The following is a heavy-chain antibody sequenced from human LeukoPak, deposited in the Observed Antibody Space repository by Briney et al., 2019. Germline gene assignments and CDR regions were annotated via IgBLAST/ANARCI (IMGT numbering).Heavy chain of an antibody. J-gene: IGHJ3*02. CDR1: GFTVSSNY. Sequence: GGSLRLSCAASGFTVSSNYMSWVRQAPGKGVEWVSVIYSGRSTYYADSVKGRFTISRDNSKNTLYLQMNSLRAEDTAVYYCAREAHYYDSSGGSYDAFDIWGQGTMVTVSS. CDR2: IYSGRST. CDR3: AREAHYYDSSGGSYDAFDI. V-gene: IGHV3-66*01. D-gene: IGHD3-22*01.